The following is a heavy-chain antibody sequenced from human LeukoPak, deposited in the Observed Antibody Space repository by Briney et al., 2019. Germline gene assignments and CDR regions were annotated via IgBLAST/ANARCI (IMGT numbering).Heavy chain of an antibody. D-gene: IGHD2-15*01. CDR3: ARAYCSGGSCYYSPGLNYFDY. CDR2: ISAYNGNT. J-gene: IGHJ4*02. Sequence: ASVKVSCKASGYTFTSYGISWVRQAPGQGLEWMGWISAYNGNTNYAQKLQGRVTMTTDTSTSTAYMELRSLRSEDTAVYYCARAYCSGGSCYYSPGLNYFDYWGQGTLVTVSS. CDR1: GYTFTSYG. V-gene: IGHV1-18*01.